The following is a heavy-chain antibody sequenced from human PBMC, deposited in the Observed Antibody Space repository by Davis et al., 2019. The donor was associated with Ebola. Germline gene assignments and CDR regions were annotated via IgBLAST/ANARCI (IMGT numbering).Heavy chain of an antibody. CDR3: AATQFLEYFHP. CDR1: GDSISTNY. J-gene: IGHJ1*01. V-gene: IGHV4-59*08. D-gene: IGHD5-12*01. CDR2: IYYSGST. Sequence: SETLSLTCSVSGDSISTNYWSWIRQPPGKGLEWIGYIYYSGSTNYNPSFKSRLSISRDTSKNQFSLTLRSVTAADTAVYYCAATQFLEYFHPWGQGTLVTVSS.